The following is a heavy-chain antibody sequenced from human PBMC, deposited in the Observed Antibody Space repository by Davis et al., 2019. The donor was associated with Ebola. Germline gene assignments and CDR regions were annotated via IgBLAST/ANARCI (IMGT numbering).Heavy chain of an antibody. CDR3: ARRQYYYYYGMDV. CDR2: IYYSGST. CDR1: GGSISSSSYY. V-gene: IGHV4-39*01. J-gene: IGHJ6*02. Sequence: GSLRLSCTVSGGSISSSSYYWGWIRQPPGKGLEWIGSIYYSGSTYYNPSLKSRVTISVDTSKNQFSLKLSSVTAADTAVYYCARRQYYYYYGMDVWGQGTTVTVSS. D-gene: IGHD4-11*01.